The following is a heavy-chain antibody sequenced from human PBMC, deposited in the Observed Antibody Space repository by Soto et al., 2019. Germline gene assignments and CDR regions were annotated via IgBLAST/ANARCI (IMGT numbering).Heavy chain of an antibody. J-gene: IGHJ4*02. Sequence: EVQLVESGGGLVQPGRSLRLSCAASGFTFDDYAMHWVRQAPGKGLEWVSGISWNSGSIGYAESVKGRFTISRDNAKNSLYLQMNSLRAEDTALYYCAKRGSGMRSGIDYWGQGTLVTVSS. D-gene: IGHD3-10*01. V-gene: IGHV3-9*01. CDR3: AKRGSGMRSGIDY. CDR2: ISWNSGSI. CDR1: GFTFDDYA.